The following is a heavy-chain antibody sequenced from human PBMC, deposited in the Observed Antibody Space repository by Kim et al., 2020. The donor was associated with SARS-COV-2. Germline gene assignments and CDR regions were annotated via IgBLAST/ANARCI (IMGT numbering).Heavy chain of an antibody. CDR1: GYTFTSYG. Sequence: ASVKVSCKASGYTFTSYGISWVRQAPGQGLEWMGWISAYNGNTNYAQKLQGRVTMTTDTSTSTAYMELRSLRSDDTAVYYSARGARRPYYYDSSGYYYGWFDPWGQGTLVTVSS. CDR2: ISAYNGNT. CDR3: ARGARRPYYYDSSGYYYGWFDP. D-gene: IGHD3-22*01. J-gene: IGHJ5*02. V-gene: IGHV1-18*04.